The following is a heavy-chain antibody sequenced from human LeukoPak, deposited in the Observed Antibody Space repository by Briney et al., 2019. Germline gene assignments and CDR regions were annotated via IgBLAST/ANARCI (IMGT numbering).Heavy chain of an antibody. CDR3: AREGCSSTSCYFGTYYFDY. CDR2: ISSSSRYI. V-gene: IGHV3-21*01. D-gene: IGHD2-2*01. Sequence: GGSLRLSCAPSGFTFSSYSMNSVRQAPGHGLEWVSSISSSSRYIYYADSVKGPSTTSRDNAKNSLYLQMNRLRAEDTAVYYCAREGCSSTSCYFGTYYFDYWGQGTLVTVSS. CDR1: GFTFSSYS. J-gene: IGHJ4*02.